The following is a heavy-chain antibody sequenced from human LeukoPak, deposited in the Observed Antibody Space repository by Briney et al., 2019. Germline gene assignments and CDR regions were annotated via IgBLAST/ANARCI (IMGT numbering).Heavy chain of an antibody. CDR1: GYTFTSYG. CDR3: AREVTMVRGGPYYYGMDV. Sequence: ASVKVSCKASGYTFTSYGISWVRQAPGQGLEWMGWISVYNGNTNYAQKLQGRVTMTTDTSTSTAYMELRSLRSDDTAVYYCAREVTMVRGGPYYYGMDVWGQGTTVTVSS. CDR2: ISVYNGNT. D-gene: IGHD3-10*01. J-gene: IGHJ6*02. V-gene: IGHV1-18*01.